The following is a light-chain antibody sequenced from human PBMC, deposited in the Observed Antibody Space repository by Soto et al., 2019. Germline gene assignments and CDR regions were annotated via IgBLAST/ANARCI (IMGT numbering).Light chain of an antibody. V-gene: IGKV3-11*01. CDR2: DAS. J-gene: IGKJ4*01. CDR3: QQRSNWPPVT. Sequence: EIVLTQSPATLSLSPGERATLSCRASQSVKNYLAWYQQKPGQAPRLLIYDASNRATGIPARFSGSGSGTDFPLTISSLEPEDSAVYYWQQRSNWPPVTFGGGTKVEIK. CDR1: QSVKNY.